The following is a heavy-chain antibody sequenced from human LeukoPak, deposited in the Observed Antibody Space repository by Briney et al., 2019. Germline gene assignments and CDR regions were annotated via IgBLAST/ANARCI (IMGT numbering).Heavy chain of an antibody. D-gene: IGHD5-12*01. CDR3: ARYSGYPLYYFDY. CDR2: IWYDGSSK. V-gene: IGHV3-33*01. J-gene: IGHJ4*02. Sequence: PGGSLRLSCAASGFTFSSYGMHWVRQAPGKGLEWVAVIWYDGSSKYYADSVKGRFTISRDNSKNTLYLQMNSLRAEDTAVYYCARYSGYPLYYFDYWGQGTLVTVSS. CDR1: GFTFSSYG.